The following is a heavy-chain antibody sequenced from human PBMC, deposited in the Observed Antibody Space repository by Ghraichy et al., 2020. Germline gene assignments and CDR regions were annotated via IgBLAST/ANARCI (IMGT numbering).Heavy chain of an antibody. CDR3: ARGRLWFGEAHDAFDI. D-gene: IGHD3-10*01. J-gene: IGHJ3*02. V-gene: IGHV3-64*01. CDR2: ISSNGGST. Sequence: ESLNISCAASGFTFSSYAMHWVRQAPGKGLEYVSAISSNGGSTYYANSVKGRFTISRDNSKNTLYLQMGSLRAEDMAVYYCARGRLWFGEAHDAFDIWGQGTMVTVSS. CDR1: GFTFSSYA.